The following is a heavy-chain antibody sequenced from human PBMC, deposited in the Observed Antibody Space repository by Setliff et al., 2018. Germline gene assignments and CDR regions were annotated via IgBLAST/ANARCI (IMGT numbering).Heavy chain of an antibody. CDR1: GDSISSGSYY. J-gene: IGHJ4*02. V-gene: IGHV4-31*03. CDR3: ARVADGSGSFYLGFDY. CDR2: IFHSGST. Sequence: PSETLSLTCTVSGDSISSGSYYWNWIRQHPEKGLEWLGYIFHSGSTHYNSSLKSRITISIDTSKNHFSLELHSVTAADSAVYYCARVADGSGSFYLGFDYWGQGILVTVSS. D-gene: IGHD3-10*01.